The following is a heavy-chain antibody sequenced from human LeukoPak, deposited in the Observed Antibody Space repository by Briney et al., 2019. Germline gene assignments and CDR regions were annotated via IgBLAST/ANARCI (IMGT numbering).Heavy chain of an antibody. J-gene: IGHJ6*03. Sequence: SETLSLTCTVSGYSISSGYYWGWIRQPPGKGLEWIGEINHSGSTNYNPSLKSRVTISVDTSKNQFSLKLSSVTAADTAVYYCARIGPQGYCSSTSCYRYYYYYMDVWGKGTTVTVSS. CDR2: INHSGST. D-gene: IGHD2-2*02. V-gene: IGHV4-38-2*02. CDR3: ARIGPQGYCSSTSCYRYYYYYMDV. CDR1: GYSISSGYY.